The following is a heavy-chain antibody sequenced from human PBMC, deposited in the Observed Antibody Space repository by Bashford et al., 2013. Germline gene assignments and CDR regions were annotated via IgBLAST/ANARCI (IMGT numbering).Heavy chain of an antibody. D-gene: IGHD1-1*01. CDR3: AREWPSTTYFDY. CDR1: GYSFTSYY. Sequence: ASVKVSCKASGYSFTSYYIHWVRQAPGQGLEWMGMINIGGGGTNVPQNFRDRVTITSDTSATTVYMEVRSLRSGDTAVYFCAREWPSTTYFDYWGRGTLVTVSS. CDR2: INIGGGGT. J-gene: IGHJ4*02. V-gene: IGHV1-46*01.